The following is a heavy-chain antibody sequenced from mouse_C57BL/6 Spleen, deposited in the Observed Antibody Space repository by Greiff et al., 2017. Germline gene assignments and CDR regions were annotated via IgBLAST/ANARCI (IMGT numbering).Heavy chain of an antibody. CDR2: IDPSDSYT. CDR1: GYTFTSYW. V-gene: IGHV1-50*01. D-gene: IGHD5-1*01. J-gene: IGHJ4*01. Sequence: QVQLQQPGAELVKPGASVKLSCKASGYTFTSYWMQWVQQRPGQGLEWIGEIDPSDSYTNYNQKFKGKATLTVDTSSSTAYMQLSSLTSEDSAVYYCARYLYAMDYWGQGTSVTVSS. CDR3: ARYLYAMDY.